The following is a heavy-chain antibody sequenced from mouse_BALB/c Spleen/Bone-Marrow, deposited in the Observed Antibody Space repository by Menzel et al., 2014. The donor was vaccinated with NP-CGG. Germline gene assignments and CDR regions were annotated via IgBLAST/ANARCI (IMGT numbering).Heavy chain of an antibody. CDR2: ISSGSSTI. CDR3: ARSSYGYDRQAYFFDY. Sequence: VKLMESGGGLVQPGGSRKLSCAASGFTFSSFGMHWVRQAPEKGLEWVAYISSGSSTIYYAGTVKGRFTISRDNPKNTLFLQMTSLRSEDTAMYYCARSSYGYDRQAYFFDYWGQGTTLTVSS. D-gene: IGHD2-2*01. CDR1: GFTFSSFG. V-gene: IGHV5-17*02. J-gene: IGHJ2*01.